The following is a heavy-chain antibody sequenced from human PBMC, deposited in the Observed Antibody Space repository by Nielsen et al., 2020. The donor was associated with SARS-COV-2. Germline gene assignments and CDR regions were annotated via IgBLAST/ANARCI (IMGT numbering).Heavy chain of an antibody. CDR1: GYTFTSYD. V-gene: IGHV1-8*01. J-gene: IGHJ3*02. CDR2: MNPNSGNT. Sequence: ASVKVSCKASGYTFTSYDINWVRQATGQGLEWMGWMNPNSGNTGYAQKFQGRVTMTRNTSISTAYMELNSLRAEDTAVYYCAREVREGGGYNYDIWGQGTMVTVSS. CDR3: AREVREGGGYNYDI. D-gene: IGHD5-24*01.